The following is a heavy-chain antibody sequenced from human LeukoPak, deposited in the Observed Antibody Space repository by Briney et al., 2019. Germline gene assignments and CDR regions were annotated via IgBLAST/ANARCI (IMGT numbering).Heavy chain of an antibody. J-gene: IGHJ4*02. V-gene: IGHV4-59*01. CDR1: GGSISSYY. D-gene: IGHD3-22*01. Sequence: PSETLSPTCTVSGGSISSYYWSWIRQPPGKGLEWIGYIYYSGSTNYNPSLKSRVTISVDTSKNQFSLKLSSVTAADTAVYYCARDRHYYDSSGYYAGFDYWGQGTLVTVSS. CDR3: ARDRHYYDSSGYYAGFDY. CDR2: IYYSGST.